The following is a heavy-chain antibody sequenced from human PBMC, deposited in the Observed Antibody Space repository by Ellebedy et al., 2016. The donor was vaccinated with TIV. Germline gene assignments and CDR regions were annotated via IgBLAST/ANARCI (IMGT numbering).Heavy chain of an antibody. Sequence: SETLSLTCTVSGGSISSYYWSWIRQPPGKGLEWIGYIYYSGSTNYNPSLKSRVTISVDTSKNQFSLRLSSVTAADTAVYYCARRNVERLNVEDYYYYMDVWGKGTTVTVSS. V-gene: IGHV4-59*08. J-gene: IGHJ6*03. D-gene: IGHD6-25*01. CDR3: ARRNVERLNVEDYYYYMDV. CDR1: GGSISSYY. CDR2: IYYSGST.